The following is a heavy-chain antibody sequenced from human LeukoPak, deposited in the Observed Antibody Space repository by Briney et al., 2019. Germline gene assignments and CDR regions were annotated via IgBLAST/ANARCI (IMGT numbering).Heavy chain of an antibody. Sequence: PGGYLRLSCAASGFTFSSYGMHWVRQAPGKGLEWVAVISYDGSNKYYADSVKGRFTISRDNSKNTLYLQMNSLRAEDTAVYYCAKDPGGYSYGFDYWGQGTLVTVSS. CDR2: ISYDGSNK. CDR1: GFTFSSYG. D-gene: IGHD5-18*01. CDR3: AKDPGGYSYGFDY. V-gene: IGHV3-30*18. J-gene: IGHJ4*02.